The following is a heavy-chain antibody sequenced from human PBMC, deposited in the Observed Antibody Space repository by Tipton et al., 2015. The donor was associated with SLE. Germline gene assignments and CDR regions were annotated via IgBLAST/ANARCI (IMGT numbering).Heavy chain of an antibody. CDR2: ISYTGST. CDR3: ARGPSGNSGYEPMDV. V-gene: IGHV4-31*03. J-gene: IGHJ6*04. CDR1: GGSISSHY. Sequence: TLSLTCTVSGGSISSHYWNWIRQHPGKGLEWIGDISYTGSTNYNPSLKSRVTMSVDTSKNQLSLKLTSVTAADTAVYYCARGPSGNSGYEPMDVWGKGTTVTVAS. D-gene: IGHD5-12*01.